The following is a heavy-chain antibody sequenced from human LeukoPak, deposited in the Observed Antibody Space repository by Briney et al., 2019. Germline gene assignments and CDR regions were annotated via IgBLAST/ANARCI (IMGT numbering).Heavy chain of an antibody. CDR2: IYHSGST. CDR1: GGSISSSNW. Sequence: ASGTLSLTCAVSGGSISSSNWWSWVRQPPGQGLEWIGEIYHSGSTNYNPSLKSRVTISVDRSKNQFSLRLSSVTAADTAVYYCARRGYCSGGSCFPFDYWGQGTLVTVSS. J-gene: IGHJ4*02. CDR3: ARRGYCSGGSCFPFDY. V-gene: IGHV4-4*02. D-gene: IGHD2-15*01.